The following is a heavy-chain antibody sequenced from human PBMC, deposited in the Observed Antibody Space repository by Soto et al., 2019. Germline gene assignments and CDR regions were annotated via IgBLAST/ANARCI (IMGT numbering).Heavy chain of an antibody. CDR3: ARSPSTFDGNWFDP. CDR2: IYYSGST. V-gene: IGHV4-59*01. J-gene: IGHJ5*02. CDR1: GGSISSYY. D-gene: IGHD1-1*01. Sequence: SETLSLTCSVSGGSISSYYWSWIRQHPGKGLEWIAYIYYSGSTNYNPSLRSRVTISFDTSKTQFSLKLTSVTAADTAVYYCARSPSTFDGNWFDPWGQGILVTVSS.